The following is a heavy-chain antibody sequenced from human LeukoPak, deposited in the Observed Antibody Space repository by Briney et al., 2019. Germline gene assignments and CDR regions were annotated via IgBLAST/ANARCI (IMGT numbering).Heavy chain of an antibody. J-gene: IGHJ6*02. D-gene: IGHD4-23*01. V-gene: IGHV4-34*01. CDR2: INHSGST. CDR1: GGSFSGYY. Sequence: SETLSLTCAVYGGSFSGYYWSWIRQPPGKGLEWIGEINHSGSTNYNPSLKSRVTISVDTSKNQFSLRLSSVTAADTAVYYCARTTVVTPMDVWGQGTTVTVSS. CDR3: ARTTVVTPMDV.